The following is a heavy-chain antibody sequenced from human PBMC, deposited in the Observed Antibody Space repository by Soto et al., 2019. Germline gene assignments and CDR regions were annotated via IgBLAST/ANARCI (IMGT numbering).Heavy chain of an antibody. D-gene: IGHD3-10*01. CDR2: INHSGST. V-gene: IGHV4-34*01. Sequence: SETLSLTCAVLGGSFSGYYWRWIRQPPGKGLEWIGEINHSGSTNYNPSLKSRVTISVDTSKNQFSLKLSSVTAADTAVYYCARVSGIYYYGMDVWGQGTTVTVSS. CDR3: ARVSGIYYYGMDV. CDR1: GGSFSGYY. J-gene: IGHJ6*02.